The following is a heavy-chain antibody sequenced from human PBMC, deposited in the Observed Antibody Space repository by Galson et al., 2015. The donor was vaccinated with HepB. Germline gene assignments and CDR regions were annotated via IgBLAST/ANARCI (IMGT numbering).Heavy chain of an antibody. CDR2: IKQDGSEK. CDR3: ARETYYDFWSGHAPLDY. D-gene: IGHD3-3*01. Sequence: SLRLSCAASGFTLSSYWMSWVRQAPGKGLEWVANIKQDGSEKYYMDSVKGRFTISRDNAKNSLYLQMNSLRAEDTAVYYCARETYYDFWSGHAPLDYWGQGTLVTVAS. V-gene: IGHV3-7*03. CDR1: GFTLSSYW. J-gene: IGHJ4*02.